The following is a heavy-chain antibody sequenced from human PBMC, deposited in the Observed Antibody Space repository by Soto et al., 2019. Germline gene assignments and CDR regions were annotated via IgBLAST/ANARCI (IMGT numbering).Heavy chain of an antibody. CDR1: GFSFSIYA. D-gene: IGHD3-10*01. Sequence: PGGSLRLSCAASGFSFSIYAMTWVRQAPGRGLEWVSGISASGGDTYYADSVKGRFTVSRDNSENTLYLQMNSLRAEDTAVYYCARGLITMVRGVPREVGAFDIWGQGTMVTVSS. CDR3: ARGLITMVRGVPREVGAFDI. J-gene: IGHJ3*02. V-gene: IGHV3-23*01. CDR2: ISASGGDT.